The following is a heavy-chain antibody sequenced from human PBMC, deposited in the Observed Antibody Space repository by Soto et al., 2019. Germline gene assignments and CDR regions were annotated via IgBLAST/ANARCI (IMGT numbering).Heavy chain of an antibody. CDR1: GYTFTSYY. V-gene: IGHV1-46*01. D-gene: IGHD6-6*01. CDR3: AIECSSSRYFGY. CDR2: INPSGGST. Sequence: ASVKVSCKASGYTFTSYYMHWVRRAPGQGLEWMGIINPSGGSTSYAQKFQGRVTMTRDTSTSTVYMELSSLRSEDTAVHYCAIECSSSRYFGYWGQGTLVTVSS. J-gene: IGHJ4*02.